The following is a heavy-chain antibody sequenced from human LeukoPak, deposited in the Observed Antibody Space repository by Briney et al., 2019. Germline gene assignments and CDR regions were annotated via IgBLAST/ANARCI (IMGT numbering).Heavy chain of an antibody. CDR1: GGSISRGDYY. V-gene: IGHV4-30-4*01. Sequence: SETLSLTCTVSGGSISRGDYYWSWIRQPPGKGLEWIGYIYYSGSTDYNPSLKSRVTISVDTSKNQFSLKLSSVTAADTAVYYCARGKSKFDYWAREPWSPSP. CDR2: IYYSGST. J-gene: IGHJ4*02. CDR3: ARGKSKFDY.